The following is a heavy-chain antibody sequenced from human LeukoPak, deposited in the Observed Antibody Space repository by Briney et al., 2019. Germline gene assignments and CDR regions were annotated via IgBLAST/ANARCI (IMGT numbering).Heavy chain of an antibody. D-gene: IGHD3-10*01. J-gene: IGHJ1*01. CDR3: AKVATRGVILGGIWRYFQH. V-gene: IGHV3-23*01. CDR2: ITSSGGST. Sequence: PGGSLRLSCAASGFTFSSYAMSWVRQAPGKGLEWVSAITSSGGSTYYADSVKGRFTISRDNSKNTLYLQMNSLRAEDTAVYYCAKVATRGVILGGIWRYFQHWGQGTLVTVSS. CDR1: GFTFSSYA.